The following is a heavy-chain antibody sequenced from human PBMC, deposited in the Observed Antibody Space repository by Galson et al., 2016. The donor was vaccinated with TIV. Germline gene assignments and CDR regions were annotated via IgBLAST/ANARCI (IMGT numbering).Heavy chain of an antibody. CDR2: ISYDGSDK. J-gene: IGHJ6*02. CDR3: ARIHRSYGMDV. CDR1: GFTFSSYG. D-gene: IGHD5-18*01. V-gene: IGHV3-33*01. Sequence: SLRLSCAASGFTFSSYGMHWVRQAPSKGLEWVAIISYDGSDKDYTDSVKGRFTISRDKSKNTLYLQMDSVRAEDTATYYCARIHRSYGMDVWGQGTTVTVSS.